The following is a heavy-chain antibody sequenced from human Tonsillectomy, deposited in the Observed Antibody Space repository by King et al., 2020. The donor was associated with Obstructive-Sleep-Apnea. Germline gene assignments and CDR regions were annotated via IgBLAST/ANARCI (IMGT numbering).Heavy chain of an antibody. V-gene: IGHV3-9*01. Sequence: VQLVESGGGLVQPGRSLRLSCAASGFTFDDYAMHWVRQAPGKGLEWVSGISWNSGSIGYADSEKGRFTISRDNAKNSLYLQMNSLRAEDTALYYCAKDVVVAASYAFDIWGQGTMVTVSS. J-gene: IGHJ3*02. D-gene: IGHD2-15*01. CDR3: AKDVVVAASYAFDI. CDR2: ISWNSGSI. CDR1: GFTFDDYA.